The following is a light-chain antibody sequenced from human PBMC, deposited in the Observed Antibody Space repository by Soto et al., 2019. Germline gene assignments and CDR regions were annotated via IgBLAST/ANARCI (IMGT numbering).Light chain of an antibody. CDR3: QQYGSSPTT. V-gene: IGKV3-20*01. CDR2: GAS. J-gene: IGKJ1*01. Sequence: IVLTQSPGTLSLSPGERATLSCRASQSVSNSYLAWYQQKPGRAPRLLIYGASSRATDIPDRFSGSGSGTDFTLTISRLEPVDSAVYYCQQYGSSPTTFGQGTKVDIK. CDR1: QSVSNSY.